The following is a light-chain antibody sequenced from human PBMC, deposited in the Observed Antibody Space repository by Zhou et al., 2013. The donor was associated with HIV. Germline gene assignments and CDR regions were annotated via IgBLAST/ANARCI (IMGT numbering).Light chain of an antibody. J-gene: IGKJ1*01. CDR2: AAS. CDR3: QQLGET. CDR1: QGISSY. Sequence: DIQLTQSPSFLSASVGDRVTITCRASQGISSYLAWYQQKPGKAPKLLIYAASTLQSGVPSRFSGSGSGTEFTLTISSLQPEDFATYYCQQLGETFGQGTKVEIK. V-gene: IGKV1-9*01.